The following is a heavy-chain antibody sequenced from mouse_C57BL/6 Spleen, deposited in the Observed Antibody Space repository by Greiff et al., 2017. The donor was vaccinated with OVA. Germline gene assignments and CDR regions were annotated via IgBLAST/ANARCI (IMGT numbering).Heavy chain of an antibody. D-gene: IGHD2-1*01. J-gene: IGHJ4*01. V-gene: IGHV1-4*01. CDR1: GYTFTSYT. Sequence: QVQLQQSGAELARPGASVKMSCKASGYTFTSYTMHWVKQRPGQGLEWIGYINPSSGYTTYNQKFKDKATLTADKSSSTAYMQLSSLTSEDSAVYVCARSGYYGNYGAMDYWGQGTSVTVSS. CDR2: INPSSGYT. CDR3: ARSGYYGNYGAMDY.